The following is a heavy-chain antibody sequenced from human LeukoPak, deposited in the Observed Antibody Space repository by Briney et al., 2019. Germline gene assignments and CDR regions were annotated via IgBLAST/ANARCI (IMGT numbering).Heavy chain of an antibody. Sequence: GGPLRLSCAASGFAFSSYAMSWVRQAPGKGLEWVSGLSGSGGSTFYADSVKGRFTISRDNSKNTLFLQMNSLRAEDTAVYYCAKAYCGGDCYPTYYYYYMDVWGKGTTVTVSS. CDR2: LSGSGGST. CDR3: AKAYCGGDCYPTYYYYYMDV. V-gene: IGHV3-23*01. D-gene: IGHD2-21*01. CDR1: GFAFSSYA. J-gene: IGHJ6*03.